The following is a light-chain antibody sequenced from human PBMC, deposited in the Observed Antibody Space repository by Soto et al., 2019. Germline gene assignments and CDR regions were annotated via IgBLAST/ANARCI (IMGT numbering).Light chain of an antibody. Sequence: QSVLTQPASVSGSPGQSITISCTGTSSDVGGYNYVSWYQHHPGKAPKLLIYDVSNRPSGASNRFSGSKSDNTASLTISGLQPEDEADYYCSSYTTSNTRQIVFGTGPKDTVL. CDR3: SSYTTSNTRQIV. V-gene: IGLV2-14*03. J-gene: IGLJ1*01. CDR1: SSDVGGYNY. CDR2: DVS.